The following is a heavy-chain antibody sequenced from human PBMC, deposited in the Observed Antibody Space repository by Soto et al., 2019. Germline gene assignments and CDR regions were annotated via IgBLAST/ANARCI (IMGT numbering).Heavy chain of an antibody. CDR3: ARDHVGAISSLDI. D-gene: IGHD1-26*01. J-gene: IGHJ3*02. Sequence: ASVKVSCKASGYTFTDYYIHWVRQAPGQGLECMGWFNPNSGGTDYAQKFQGRVTMTRDTSISTAYMELTRLRSDDTAVYYCARDHVGAISSLDIWAQGTMVTVSS. CDR1: GYTFTDYY. V-gene: IGHV1-2*02. CDR2: FNPNSGGT.